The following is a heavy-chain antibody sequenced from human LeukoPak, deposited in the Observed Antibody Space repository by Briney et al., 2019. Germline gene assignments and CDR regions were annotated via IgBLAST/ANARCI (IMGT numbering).Heavy chain of an antibody. CDR1: GFTVSSNY. Sequence: GGSLRLSCAASGFTVSSNYMSWVRQAPGKGLEWVSVIYSGGSTYYADSVKGRFTISRDNSKNTLYLQMNSLRAEDTAVYYCARFITMVRGVIRFDAFDIWSQGTMVTVSS. CDR3: ARFITMVRGVIRFDAFDI. V-gene: IGHV3-66*01. J-gene: IGHJ3*02. CDR2: IYSGGST. D-gene: IGHD3-10*01.